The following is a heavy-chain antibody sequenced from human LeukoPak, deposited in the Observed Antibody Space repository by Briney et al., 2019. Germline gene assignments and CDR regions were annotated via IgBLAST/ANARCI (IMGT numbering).Heavy chain of an antibody. CDR2: ISSRSSTI. D-gene: IGHD5-12*01. CDR1: GFTFSSYS. J-gene: IGHJ4*02. CDR3: ARDMDTSGYNFDY. Sequence: GGSLRLSCAASGFTFSSYSMNWVRQAPGKGLEWISNISSRSSTIYYADSAKGRFTISRDNAKNSLYLQMNSLRDEDTGVYYCARDMDTSGYNFDYWGQGTLVTVSS. V-gene: IGHV3-48*02.